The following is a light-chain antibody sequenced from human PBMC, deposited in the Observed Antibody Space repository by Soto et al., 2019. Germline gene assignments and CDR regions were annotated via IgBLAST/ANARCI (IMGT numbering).Light chain of an antibody. CDR1: QSVSSN. CDR3: QQFNNWPRT. J-gene: IGKJ1*01. CDR2: GAS. Sequence: IVLTQSPGTLSLSPGERATLSCRASQSVSSNLAWYQQKPGQAPRLLIYGASTRATGIPARFSSSASGTNFTLTISSLQSEDFAVYYCQQFNNWPRTFGQGTKVDIK. V-gene: IGKV3-15*01.